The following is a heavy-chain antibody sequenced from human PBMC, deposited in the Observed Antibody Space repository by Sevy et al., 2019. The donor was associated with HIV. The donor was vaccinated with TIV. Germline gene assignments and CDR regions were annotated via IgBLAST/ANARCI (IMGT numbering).Heavy chain of an antibody. V-gene: IGHV4-39*01. D-gene: IGHD1-26*01. J-gene: IGHJ4*02. CDR3: ARGGGKSEWGYYFDF. CDR2: IYYGGTS. Sequence: SETLSLTCTVSGGSISSGTYYWGWIRQPPGKGLEWIGNIYYGGTSYYNPSLKSRVTISVDTSKSQFSLNLRSVTAADTAVFYCARGGGKSEWGYYFDFWGQGTLVTVS. CDR1: GGSISSGTYY.